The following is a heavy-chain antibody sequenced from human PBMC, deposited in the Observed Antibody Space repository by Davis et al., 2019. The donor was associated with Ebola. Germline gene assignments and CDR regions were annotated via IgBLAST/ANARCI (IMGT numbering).Heavy chain of an antibody. J-gene: IGHJ6*02. Sequence: GSLRLSCNVSGGSISSYQWIWIRQPPGKGLELIGYISYSGRTNYNPSLKSRVTMSVDTAKNQLSLKLSSLTAADTAVYYCARARPWAGYGMDVWGQGTTVTVSS. CDR3: ARARPWAGYGMDV. V-gene: IGHV4-59*08. CDR2: ISYSGRT. D-gene: IGHD3/OR15-3a*01. CDR1: GGSISSYQ.